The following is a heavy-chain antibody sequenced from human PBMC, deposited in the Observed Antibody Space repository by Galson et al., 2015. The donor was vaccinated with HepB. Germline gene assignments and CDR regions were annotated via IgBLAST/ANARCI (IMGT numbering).Heavy chain of an antibody. Sequence: QSGAEVKKPGESLRISCKGSGYSFTSYWISWVRQMPGKGLEWMGRIDPSDSYTNYSPSFQGHVTISADKSISTAYLQWSSLKASDTAMYYCARPIALRGATETFDYWGQGTLVTVSS. J-gene: IGHJ4*02. V-gene: IGHV5-10-1*01. D-gene: IGHD1-26*01. CDR3: ARPIALRGATETFDY. CDR2: IDPSDSYT. CDR1: GYSFTSYW.